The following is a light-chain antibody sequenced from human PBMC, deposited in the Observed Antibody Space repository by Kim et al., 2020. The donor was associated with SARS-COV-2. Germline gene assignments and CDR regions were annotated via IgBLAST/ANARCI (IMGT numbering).Light chain of an antibody. Sequence: ASVGDRVTITCRASQGISNFLDWYQQKPGEVPKLLIYRAYTLQSGGPSRFSGSGSGTEFTLTIISLQPEDVATYYCQKYNSAPLTFGGGTKVDIK. CDR1: QGISNF. CDR2: RAY. CDR3: QKYNSAPLT. V-gene: IGKV1-27*01. J-gene: IGKJ4*01.